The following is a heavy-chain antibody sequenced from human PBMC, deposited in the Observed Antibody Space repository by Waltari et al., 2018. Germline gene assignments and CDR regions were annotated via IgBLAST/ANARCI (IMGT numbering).Heavy chain of an antibody. V-gene: IGHV3-15*01. D-gene: IGHD6-19*01. CDR3: TADVPELGAGELDY. CDR2: IKSKVDGETV. Sequence: EVQLVASGGGLFQPGGSLSLSCEASGFTLSGSRFTWVRQIPGRGLEWVGLIKSKVDGETVDYAVPVKGRFTISRDDSKSTVYLQMNSLKTEDTAVYYCTADVPELGAGELDYWGQGTLVTVSS. CDR1: GFTLSGSR. J-gene: IGHJ4*02.